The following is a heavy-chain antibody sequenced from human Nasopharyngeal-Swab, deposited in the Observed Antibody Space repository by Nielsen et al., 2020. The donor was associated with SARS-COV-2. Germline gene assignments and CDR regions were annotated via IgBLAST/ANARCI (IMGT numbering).Heavy chain of an antibody. J-gene: IGHJ6*03. CDR2: MNPNSGNT. CDR3: ARGFIVATIFHYYYYMDV. Sequence: ASVMVSCKASGYTFTSYDINWVRQATGQGLEWMGWMNPNSGNTGYAQKFQGRVTMTRNTSISTAYMELSSLRSEDTAVYYCARGFIVATIFHYYYYMDVWGKGTTVTVSS. D-gene: IGHD5-12*01. V-gene: IGHV1-8*01. CDR1: GYTFTSYD.